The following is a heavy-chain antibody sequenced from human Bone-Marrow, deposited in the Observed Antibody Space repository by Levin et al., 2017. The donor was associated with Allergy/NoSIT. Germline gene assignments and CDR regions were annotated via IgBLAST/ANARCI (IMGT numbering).Heavy chain of an antibody. Sequence: SETLSLTCTVSGGSISSRDYYWGWIRQPPGRGLEWIGSSYYSGLAYYNPSLKSRVTISVDTSKNQFSLNLTSVTAADTAIYYCARLVVTSRAFDYWGQGTLVTVSS. CDR2: SYYSGLA. J-gene: IGHJ4*02. D-gene: IGHD3-22*01. CDR1: GGSISSRDYY. V-gene: IGHV4-39*01. CDR3: ARLVVTSRAFDY.